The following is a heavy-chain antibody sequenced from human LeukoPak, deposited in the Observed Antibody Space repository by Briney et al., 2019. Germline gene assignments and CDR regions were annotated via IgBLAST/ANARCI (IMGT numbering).Heavy chain of an antibody. D-gene: IGHD1-26*01. CDR1: GFTFSNAW. V-gene: IGHV3-74*01. CDR3: ARGGSYLGAYFDY. Sequence: GGSLRLSCAASGFTFSNAWMHWVRQAPGKGLVWVSRINSDGSSTSYADSVKGRFTISRDNAKNTLYLQMNSLRAEDTAVYYCARGGSYLGAYFDYWGQGTLVTVSS. CDR2: INSDGSST. J-gene: IGHJ4*02.